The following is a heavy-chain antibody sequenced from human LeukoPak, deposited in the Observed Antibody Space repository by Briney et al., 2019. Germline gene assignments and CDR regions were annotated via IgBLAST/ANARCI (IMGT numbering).Heavy chain of an antibody. V-gene: IGHV1-69*05. CDR3: ARDFHYGDYGSY. CDR2: IIPIFGTA. CDR1: GGTFSSYA. D-gene: IGHD4-17*01. J-gene: IGHJ4*02. Sequence: GASVKVSCKASGGTFSSYAISWVRQAPGQGLEWVGGIIPIFGTANYAQKFQGRVTITTDESTSTAYMELSSLRSEDTAVYYCARDFHYGDYGSYWGQGTLVTVSS.